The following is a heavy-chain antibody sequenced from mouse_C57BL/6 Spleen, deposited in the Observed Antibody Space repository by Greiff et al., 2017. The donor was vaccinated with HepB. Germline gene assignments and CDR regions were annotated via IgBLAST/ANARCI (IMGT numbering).Heavy chain of an antibody. Sequence: EVQLQQSGAELVRPGASVKLSCTASGFNIKDSYMHWVKQRPEQGLEWIGRIDPEDGDTEYAPKFQGKATMTADTSSNTAYLQLSSLTSEDTAVYYCTLDYYGSSYPAWFAYWGQGTMVTVSA. CDR1: GFNIKDSY. J-gene: IGHJ3*01. D-gene: IGHD1-1*01. CDR2: IDPEDGDT. CDR3: TLDYYGSSYPAWFAY. V-gene: IGHV14-1*01.